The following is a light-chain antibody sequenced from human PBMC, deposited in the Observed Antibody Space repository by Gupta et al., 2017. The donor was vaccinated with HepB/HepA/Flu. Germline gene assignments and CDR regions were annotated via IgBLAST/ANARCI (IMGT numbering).Light chain of an antibody. CDR3: QQYGSSPPRT. CDR1: QSVSSSY. Sequence: EIVLTQSPVTLSWSPGERATLSCRASQSVSSSYLAWYQQKPGQAPRLLIYGASSRATGIPDRFSGSGSGTDFTLTISRLEPEDFAVYYCQQYGSSPPRTFGQGTKVEIK. CDR2: GAS. J-gene: IGKJ1*01. V-gene: IGKV3-20*01.